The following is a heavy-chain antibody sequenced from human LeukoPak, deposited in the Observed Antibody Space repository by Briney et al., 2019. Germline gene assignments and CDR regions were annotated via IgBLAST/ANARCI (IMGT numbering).Heavy chain of an antibody. CDR1: GYLFTNYW. Sequence: GESLKISCKGSGYLFTNYWIAWVRQMPGKGLERMGIIYPGDSDTRYSPSFQGQVTISADKSISTAYLQWSSLKASDTAMYYCARPYPDITGTVGAFDIWGQGTMVTVSS. V-gene: IGHV5-51*01. CDR2: IYPGDSDT. CDR3: ARPYPDITGTVGAFDI. J-gene: IGHJ3*02. D-gene: IGHD1-20*01.